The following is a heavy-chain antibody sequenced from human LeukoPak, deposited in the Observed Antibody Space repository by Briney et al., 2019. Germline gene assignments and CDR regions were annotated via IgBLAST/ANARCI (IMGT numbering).Heavy chain of an antibody. CDR2: INHSGST. CDR1: GGSFSGYY. CDR3: ARDRIYCSSTSCRGRGMDV. V-gene: IGHV4-34*01. J-gene: IGHJ6*02. Sequence: SETLSLTCAVYGGSFSGYYWSWIRQPPGKGLEWIGEINHSGSTNYNPSLKSRVTMSVDTSKNQFSLKLSSVTAADTAVYYCARDRIYCSSTSCRGRGMDVWGQGTAVTVSS. D-gene: IGHD2-2*01.